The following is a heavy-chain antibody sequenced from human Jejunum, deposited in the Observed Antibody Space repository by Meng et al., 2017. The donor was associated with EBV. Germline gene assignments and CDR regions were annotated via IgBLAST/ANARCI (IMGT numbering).Heavy chain of an antibody. D-gene: IGHD1-26*01. CDR1: GGSISSSNW. CDR2: IFHIGTT. Sequence: QVRADVAGPGLGKAFGTRSLTFAVYGGSISSSNWWSWVRQPPGKGPEWIGEIFHIGTTNYNPTLKSRVTMSVDKSKNHFSLKLTSVTAADTAVYYCARDGGPSGSYAYWFDPWGQGTLVTVSS. CDR3: ARDGGPSGSYAYWFDP. J-gene: IGHJ5*02. V-gene: IGHV4-4*02.